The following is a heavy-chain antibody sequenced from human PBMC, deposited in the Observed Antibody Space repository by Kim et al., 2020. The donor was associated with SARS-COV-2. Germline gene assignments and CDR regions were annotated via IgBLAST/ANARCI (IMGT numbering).Heavy chain of an antibody. CDR3: TRDIHSHYFDY. CDR1: GFTFSNYG. Sequence: GGSLRLSCAASGFTFSNYGMHWVRQAPGKGLEWVAVRWYDGSNKYYADSVKGRLTISRDNSMNTLYLQMNSLRAEDTAVYYCTRDIHSHYFDYWGQGTLVTVSS. D-gene: IGHD2-21*01. V-gene: IGHV3-33*01. CDR2: RWYDGSNK. J-gene: IGHJ4*02.